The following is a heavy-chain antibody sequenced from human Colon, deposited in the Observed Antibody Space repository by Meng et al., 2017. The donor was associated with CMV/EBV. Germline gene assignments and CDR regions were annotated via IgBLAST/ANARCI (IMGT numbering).Heavy chain of an antibody. CDR3: ASGGSGRVLIDY. CDR1: GFTFSDYY. V-gene: IGHV3-11*01. Sequence: GGSLRLSCAASGFTFSDYYISWIRQAPGKGLEWISYISSSGSTMDYADSVKGRFTISRDNAKNSLYLQMNSLRAEDTAVYYCASGGSGRVLIDYWGQGTLVTVSS. J-gene: IGHJ4*02. CDR2: ISSSGSTM. D-gene: IGHD3-10*01.